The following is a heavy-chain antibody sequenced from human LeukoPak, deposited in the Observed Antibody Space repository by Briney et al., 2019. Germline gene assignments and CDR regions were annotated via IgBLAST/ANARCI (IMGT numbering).Heavy chain of an antibody. Sequence: PSETLSLTCAVYDGYFSGYYWSWIRQPPGKGLEWIGKINHSGSTNYNPSLMSRVTISVDTSKNQFSLRLSSVTAADTAVYYCARGPDSGSYYAWFDPWGQGTLVTVSS. J-gene: IGHJ5*02. V-gene: IGHV4-34*01. D-gene: IGHD1-26*01. CDR2: INHSGST. CDR3: ARGPDSGSYYAWFDP. CDR1: DGYFSGYY.